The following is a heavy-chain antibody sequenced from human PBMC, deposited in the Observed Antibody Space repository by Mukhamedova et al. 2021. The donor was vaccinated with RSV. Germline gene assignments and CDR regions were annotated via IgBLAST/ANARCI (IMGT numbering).Heavy chain of an antibody. Sequence: VRQAPGKGLEWVSGIFGGGGKTYYGYSVVGRFSISRDNAKNSLYLQMDSLRAEDTAVYYCATSPIEQRLPGLWGQGALVTVSS. CDR2: IFGGGGKT. J-gene: IGHJ4*02. CDR3: ATSPIEQRLPGL. V-gene: IGHV3-23*01. D-gene: IGHD1/OR15-1a*01.